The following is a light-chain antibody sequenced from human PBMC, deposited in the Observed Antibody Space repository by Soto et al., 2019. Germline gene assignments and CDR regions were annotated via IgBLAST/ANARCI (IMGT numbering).Light chain of an antibody. J-gene: IGLJ2*01. Sequence: QSVLTQPPSVSGAPGQRVTISCTGSSSNIGAGYDVRWYHQLPGTAPKLLIYGNSNRPSGVPDRFSGSKSGTSASLAITGLQAEDEADYYCQSYDISLSVVFGGGTKLTVL. CDR2: GNS. CDR1: SSNIGAGYD. V-gene: IGLV1-40*01. CDR3: QSYDISLSVV.